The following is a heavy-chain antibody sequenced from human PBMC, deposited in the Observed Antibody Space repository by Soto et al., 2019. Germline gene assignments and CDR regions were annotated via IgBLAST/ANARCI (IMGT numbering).Heavy chain of an antibody. Sequence: ASVKVSCKASGYTFTNFGISWARQAPGQGLEWMGWISAYNGNTNYAQNFQGRVTMTTDTSTSTAYMELRSLRSDDTAVYYCPSRYCINGRCHSALYYYYGIDVWG. J-gene: IGHJ6*02. V-gene: IGHV1-18*01. CDR3: PSRYCINGRCHSALYYYYGIDV. CDR1: GYTFTNFG. D-gene: IGHD2-8*01. CDR2: ISAYNGNT.